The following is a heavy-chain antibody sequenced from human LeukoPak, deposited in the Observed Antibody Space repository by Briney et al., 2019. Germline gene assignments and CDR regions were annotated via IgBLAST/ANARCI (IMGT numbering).Heavy chain of an antibody. V-gene: IGHV3-30*04. J-gene: IGHJ4*02. CDR1: GFTFSSYA. CDR3: ARDLTSSGWIFLDY. D-gene: IGHD6-19*01. CDR2: ISYDGSNK. Sequence: PGRSLRLSCAASGFTFSSYAMHRVRQAPGKGLEWVAVISYDGSNKYYADSVKGRFTISRDNSKNTLYLQMNSLRAEDTAVYYCARDLTSSGWIFLDYWGQGTLVTVSS.